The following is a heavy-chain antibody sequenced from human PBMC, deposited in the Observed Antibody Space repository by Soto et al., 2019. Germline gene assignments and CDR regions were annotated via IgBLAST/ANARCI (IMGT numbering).Heavy chain of an antibody. Sequence: ASVKVSCKASGYTFTSSYMHWVRQAPGQGLEWMGIINPSGGSTSYAQKFQGRVTMTRDTSTSTVYMELSSLRSEDTAVYYCAREITARRLSDAFDIWGQGTMVTAS. J-gene: IGHJ3*02. D-gene: IGHD6-6*01. CDR1: GYTFTSSY. CDR2: INPSGGST. CDR3: AREITARRLSDAFDI. V-gene: IGHV1-46*01.